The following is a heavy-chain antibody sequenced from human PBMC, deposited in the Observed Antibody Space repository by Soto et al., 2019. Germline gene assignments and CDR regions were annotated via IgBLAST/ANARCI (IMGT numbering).Heavy chain of an antibody. CDR3: ARLSVLNSYYDILTASFDI. J-gene: IGHJ3*02. D-gene: IGHD3-9*01. Sequence: SETLSLTCTVSGGSISSYYWSWIRQPPGKGLEWIGYIYYSGSTNYNPSLKSRVTISVDTSKNQFSLKLSSVTAADTAVYYCARLSVLNSYYDILTASFDIWGQGTMVTVSS. CDR1: GGSISSYY. CDR2: IYYSGST. V-gene: IGHV4-59*08.